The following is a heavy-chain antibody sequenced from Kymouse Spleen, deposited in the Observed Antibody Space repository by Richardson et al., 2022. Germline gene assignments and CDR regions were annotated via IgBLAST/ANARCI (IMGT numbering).Heavy chain of an antibody. CDR1: GGSISSSNW. CDR2: IYHSGST. Sequence: QVQLQESGPGLVKPSGTLSLTCAVSGGSISSSNWWSWVRQPPGKGLEWIGEIYHSGSTNYNPSLKSRVTISVDKSKNQFSLKLSSVTAADTAVYYCARDRGYYDILTGYYKRVSLYGMDVWGQGTTVTVSS. V-gene: IGHV4-4*02. CDR3: ARDRGYYDILTGYYKRVSLYGMDV. J-gene: IGHJ6*02. D-gene: IGHD3-9*01.